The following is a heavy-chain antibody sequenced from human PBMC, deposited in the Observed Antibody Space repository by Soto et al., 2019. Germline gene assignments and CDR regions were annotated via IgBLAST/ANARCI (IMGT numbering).Heavy chain of an antibody. V-gene: IGHV3-30-3*01. Sequence: QVQLVESGGGVVQPGRSLRLSCAASGFTFSSYAMHWVRQAPGKGLEWVAVISYDGSNKYYADSVKGRFTISRDNSKNTLYLQIKSLRAEDTAVYYCARDLSGNSPKSNFDYWGQGTLVTVSS. D-gene: IGHD4-4*01. J-gene: IGHJ4*02. CDR2: ISYDGSNK. CDR1: GFTFSSYA. CDR3: ARDLSGNSPKSNFDY.